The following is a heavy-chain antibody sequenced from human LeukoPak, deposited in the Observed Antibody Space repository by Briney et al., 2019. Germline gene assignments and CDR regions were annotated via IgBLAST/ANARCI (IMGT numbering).Heavy chain of an antibody. CDR2: IRSDGSNE. CDR3: ARARGTYSNALDS. CDR1: EFTFSNYG. V-gene: IGHV3-30*02. D-gene: IGHD2-15*01. Sequence: GGSLRLSCVASEFTFSNYGMHWVRQAPGKGLEWVALIRSDGSNEYYEDSVKGRFTISRDNSKNILYLQINSLRGEETAVYYCARARGTYSNALDSWGQGSLVTVSS. J-gene: IGHJ5*01.